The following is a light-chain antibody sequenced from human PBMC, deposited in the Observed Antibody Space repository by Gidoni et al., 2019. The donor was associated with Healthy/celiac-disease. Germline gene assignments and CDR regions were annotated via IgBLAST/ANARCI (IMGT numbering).Light chain of an antibody. J-gene: IGKJ1*01. CDR2: AAS. Sequence: DIQMTQPPSSLSASVGDRVTITCRASQSISSYLTWYQQKPRKAPKLLIYAASSLQSGVPSRFCGSGSGTAFTFTISSLQPEDFATYYCQQSYSTLWTFGQGTKVEIK. CDR3: QQSYSTLWT. V-gene: IGKV1-39*01. CDR1: QSISSY.